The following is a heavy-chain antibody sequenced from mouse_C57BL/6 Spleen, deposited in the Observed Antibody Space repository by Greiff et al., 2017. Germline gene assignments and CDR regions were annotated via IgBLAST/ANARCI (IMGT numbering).Heavy chain of an antibody. CDR3: ARMGANWDKGYFDV. Sequence: EVQLQQSGPELVKPGASVKISCKASGYSFTGYYMNWVKQSPEKSLEWIGEINPSTGGTTYNQKFKAKATLTVDKSSSTAYMQLKSLTSEDSAVYYCARMGANWDKGYFDVWGTGTTVTVSS. J-gene: IGHJ1*03. V-gene: IGHV1-42*01. CDR2: INPSTGGT. D-gene: IGHD4-1*01. CDR1: GYSFTGYY.